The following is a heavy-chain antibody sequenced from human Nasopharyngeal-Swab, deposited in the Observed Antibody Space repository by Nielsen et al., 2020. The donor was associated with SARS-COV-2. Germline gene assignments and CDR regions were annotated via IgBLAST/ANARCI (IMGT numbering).Heavy chain of an antibody. Sequence: GGSLRLSCAASGFTFSSYEMNWVRQAPGKGLEWVSYISSSGSTIYYADSVKGRFTISRDNAKNSLYLQMNSLRAEDTAVYYCARDSTGARYYYYGMDVWGQGTTVTVSS. V-gene: IGHV3-48*03. J-gene: IGHJ6*02. CDR2: ISSSGSTI. D-gene: IGHD1-26*01. CDR3: ARDSTGARYYYYGMDV. CDR1: GFTFSSYE.